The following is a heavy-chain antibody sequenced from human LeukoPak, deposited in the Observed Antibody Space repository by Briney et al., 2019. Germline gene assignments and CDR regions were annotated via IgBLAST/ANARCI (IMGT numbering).Heavy chain of an antibody. D-gene: IGHD2-21*02. V-gene: IGHV3-30*18. Sequence: PGGSLRLSCAASGLTFSSYGMHWVRQAPGKGLEWVAVISYDGSNKYYADSVKGRFTISRDNSKNTLYLQMNGLRAEDTAVYYCAKDSVVTANPGAWGYYMDVWGKGTTVTVSS. CDR2: ISYDGSNK. CDR1: GLTFSSYG. CDR3: AKDSVVTANPGAWGYYMDV. J-gene: IGHJ6*03.